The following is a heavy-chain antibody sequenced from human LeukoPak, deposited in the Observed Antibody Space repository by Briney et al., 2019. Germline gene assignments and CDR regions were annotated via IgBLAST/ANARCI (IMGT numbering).Heavy chain of an antibody. CDR2: ISAYNGNT. CDR3: ARDNYYDSSGYQGY. V-gene: IGHV1-18*01. D-gene: IGHD3-22*01. CDR1: GYTFTSYG. Sequence: GASVKVSCKASGYTFTSYGISWVRQAPGQGLEWMGWISAYNGNTNYAQKLQGRVTMTTDTSTSTVYMELRSLRSDDTAVYYCARDNYYDSSGYQGYWGQGTLVTVSS. J-gene: IGHJ4*02.